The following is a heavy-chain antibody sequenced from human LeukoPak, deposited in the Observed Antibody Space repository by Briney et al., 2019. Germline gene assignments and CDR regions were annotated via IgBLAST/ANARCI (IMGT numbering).Heavy chain of an antibody. CDR1: GYTFSGYY. D-gene: IGHD1-20*01. CDR3: ARGGITGTTRGPTRLNDAFDI. CDR2: INPNSGGT. Sequence: ASVKVSCKASGYTFSGYYMHWVRQAPGQGLEWMGWINPNSGGTNYAQKFQGWVTMTRDTSISTAYMELSRLRSDDTAVYYCARGGITGTTRGPTRLNDAFDIWGQGTMVTVSS. J-gene: IGHJ3*02. V-gene: IGHV1-2*04.